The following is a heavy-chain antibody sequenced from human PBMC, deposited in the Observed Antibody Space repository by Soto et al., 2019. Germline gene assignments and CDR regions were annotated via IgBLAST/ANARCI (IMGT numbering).Heavy chain of an antibody. V-gene: IGHV4-31*03. CDR2: IYYSGST. CDR1: GGSISSGGYY. Sequence: SETLSLTCTVSGGSISSGGYYWSWIRQHPGKGLEWIGYIYYSGSTYYNPSLKSRVTISVDTSKNQFSLKLSSVTAADTAVYYCARSVVPAAMLLVGMDVWGQGTTVTVSS. D-gene: IGHD2-2*01. CDR3: ARSVVPAAMLLVGMDV. J-gene: IGHJ6*02.